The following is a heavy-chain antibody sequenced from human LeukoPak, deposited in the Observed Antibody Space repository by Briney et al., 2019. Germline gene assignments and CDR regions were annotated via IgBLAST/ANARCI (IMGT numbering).Heavy chain of an antibody. D-gene: IGHD5-18*01. CDR3: ARSAMVRGNWFDP. CDR1: GYSISSSNW. J-gene: IGHJ5*02. CDR2: IYYSGST. Sequence: EASETLSLTCAVSGYSISSSNWWGWIRQPPGKGLEWIGYIYYSGSTYYNPSLKSRVTMSVDTSKNQFSLKLSSVTAVDTAVYYCARSAMVRGNWFDPWGQGTLVTVSS. V-gene: IGHV4-28*01.